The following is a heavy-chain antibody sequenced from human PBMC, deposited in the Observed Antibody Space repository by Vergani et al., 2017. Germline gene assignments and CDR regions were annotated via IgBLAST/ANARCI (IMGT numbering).Heavy chain of an antibody. J-gene: IGHJ2*01. Sequence: EVQLVESGGGLVQPGGSLRLSCAASGFTFSSYDMHWVRQATGKGLEWVSSISSSSSYIYYADSVKGRFTISRDNAKNSLYLQMNSLRAEDTAVYYCARDGTAERYFDLWGRGTLVTVSS. V-gene: IGHV3-21*01. D-gene: IGHD1-7*01. CDR1: GFTFSSYD. CDR2: ISSSSSYI. CDR3: ARDGTAERYFDL.